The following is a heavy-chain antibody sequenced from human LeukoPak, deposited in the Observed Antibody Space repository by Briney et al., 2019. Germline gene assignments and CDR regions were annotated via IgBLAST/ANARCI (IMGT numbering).Heavy chain of an antibody. CDR3: AKPAYFWSGSPSNY. CDR2: ISGSGGST. J-gene: IGHJ4*02. D-gene: IGHD3-3*01. Sequence: GGSLRLSCAASGFTFSSYAMSWVRQAPGKELEWVSAISGSGGSTYYADSVKGRFTISRDNSKNTLYLQMNSLRAEDTAVYYCAKPAYFWSGSPSNYWGQGTLVTVSS. CDR1: GFTFSSYA. V-gene: IGHV3-23*01.